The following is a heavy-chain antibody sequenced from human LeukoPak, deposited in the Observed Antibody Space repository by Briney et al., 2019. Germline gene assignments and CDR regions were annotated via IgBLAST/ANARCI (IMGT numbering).Heavy chain of an antibody. CDR3: ARGGQWLGPYYFDY. Sequence: GASVKVSCKASGYTFTGYYLHWVRLAPGQGLEWMGWINPNSGGSNYAQEFQGRATMARDTSITTAYMELSNLSSDATAMYYCARGGQWLGPYYFDYWGQGTLVTVSS. CDR2: INPNSGGS. D-gene: IGHD6-19*01. V-gene: IGHV1-2*02. CDR1: GYTFTGYY. J-gene: IGHJ4*02.